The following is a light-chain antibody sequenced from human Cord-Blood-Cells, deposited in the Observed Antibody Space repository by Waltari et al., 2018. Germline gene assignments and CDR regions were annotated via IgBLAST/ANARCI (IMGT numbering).Light chain of an antibody. J-gene: IGKJ1*01. CDR1: QSVSSN. V-gene: IGKV3-15*01. Sequence: EIVMTQSPATLSVSPGERATISCRASQSVSSNLAWYQQKPGQAPRLLIYGASTGATVIPARFRCSGTGTEFTLTISSLQSEDFAVYYCQQYNNWTPWTFGQGTKVEIK. CDR2: GAS. CDR3: QQYNNWTPWT.